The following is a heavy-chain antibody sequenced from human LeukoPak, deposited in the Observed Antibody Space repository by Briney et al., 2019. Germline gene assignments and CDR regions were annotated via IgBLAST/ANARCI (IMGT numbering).Heavy chain of an antibody. V-gene: IGHV1-2*02. J-gene: IGHJ4*02. CDR1: GYTFTGYH. CDR3: ARSERYNWNDPAY. CDR2: INPNSGGT. Sequence: ASVKVSCKASGYTFTGYHMHWVRQAPGQGLEWMGWINPNSGGTNYAQKFQGRVTMTRDTSISTAYMELSRLRSDDTAVYYCARSERYNWNDPAYWGQGTLVTVSS. D-gene: IGHD1-1*01.